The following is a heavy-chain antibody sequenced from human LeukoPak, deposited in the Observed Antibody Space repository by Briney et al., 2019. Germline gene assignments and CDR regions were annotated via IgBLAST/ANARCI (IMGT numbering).Heavy chain of an antibody. CDR2: ISSSSSYI. J-gene: IGHJ6*03. CDR3: ARAGYLHLNYAYYYYMDV. Sequence: PGGSLRLSCAASGFTFSSYSMNWVRQAPGKGLEWVSSISSSSSYIYYADSVKGRFTISRDNAKNSLYLQMNSLRAEDTAVYYCARAGYLHLNYAYYYYMDVWGKGTTVTVSS. V-gene: IGHV3-21*01. D-gene: IGHD5-12*01. CDR1: GFTFSSYS.